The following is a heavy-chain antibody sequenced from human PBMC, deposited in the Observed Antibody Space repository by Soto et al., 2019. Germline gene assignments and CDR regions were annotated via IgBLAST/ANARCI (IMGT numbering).Heavy chain of an antibody. D-gene: IGHD4-17*01. CDR2: IKEDGSEQ. V-gene: IGHV3-7*01. CDR3: ARDPTASYGDSLLFDY. CDR1: GFNFRRYW. Sequence: EVQLVESGGGLVQPGGSLRLSCAASGFNFRRYWMSWVRQAPGKGLEWVANIKEDGSEQYYVESVKGRFTIFRDNAKNSLSLQMNSLRAEDTAIYYCARDPTASYGDSLLFDYWGQGTLVIVSS. J-gene: IGHJ4*02.